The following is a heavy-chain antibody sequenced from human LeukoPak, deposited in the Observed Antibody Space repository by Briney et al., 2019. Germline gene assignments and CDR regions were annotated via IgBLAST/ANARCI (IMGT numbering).Heavy chain of an antibody. CDR3: ARDRWAPDPVTDY. J-gene: IGHJ4*02. CDR2: ISSSSSYI. V-gene: IGHV3-21*01. D-gene: IGHD3-16*01. CDR1: GFTFSSYW. Sequence: GGPLRLSCAASGFTFSSYWMSWVRQAPGKGLEWVSSISSSSSYIYYADSVKGRFTISRDNAKNSLYLQMNSLRAEDTAVYYCARDRWAPDPVTDYWGQGTLVTVSS.